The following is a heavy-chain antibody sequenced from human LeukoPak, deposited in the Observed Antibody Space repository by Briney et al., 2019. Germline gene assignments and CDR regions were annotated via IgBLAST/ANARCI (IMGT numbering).Heavy chain of an antibody. CDR3: AKGVKSSCWYPQIDY. J-gene: IGHJ4*02. D-gene: IGHD6-19*01. V-gene: IGHV3-23*01. CDR1: GFTFSRYA. CDR2: ISGSGGST. Sequence: GGSLRLSCAASGFTFSRYAVSWVGQAPGKGVERVSAISGSGGSTYYADSVKGGFTISRDNSKKTLYLQMNSLRAEDTAVYYCAKGVKSSCWYPQIDYWGQGTLVTVSS.